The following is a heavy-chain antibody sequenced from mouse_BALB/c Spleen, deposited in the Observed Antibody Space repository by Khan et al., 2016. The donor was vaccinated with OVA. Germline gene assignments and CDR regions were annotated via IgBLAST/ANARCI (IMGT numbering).Heavy chain of an antibody. CDR1: GYLITSGCY. D-gene: IGHD1-1*01. V-gene: IGHV3-6*02. Sequence: EVQLQESGPGLVKPSQSLSLTCSVTGYLITSGCYWNWIRQFPGNKLEWMGHISYDGNNNYNPSLKNRSSITSDTSKNQFFLRLNSVTTEDTATYYCARGESFYYGDYFDYWGQGTTLTVSS. CDR2: ISYDGNN. J-gene: IGHJ2*01. CDR3: ARGESFYYGDYFDY.